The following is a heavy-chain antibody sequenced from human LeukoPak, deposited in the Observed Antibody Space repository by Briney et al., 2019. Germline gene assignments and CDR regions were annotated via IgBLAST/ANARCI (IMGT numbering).Heavy chain of an antibody. CDR2: ISYDGSNK. CDR3: AKVQGVRIQLWLLDY. V-gene: IGHV3-30*18. Sequence: PGGSLRLSCAASGFTFSSYGMHWVRQAPGKGLEWVAVISYDGSNKYYADSVKGRFTISRDNSKNTLYLQMNSLRAEDTAVYYCAKVQGVRIQLWLLDYWGQGTLVTVSS. CDR1: GFTFSSYG. D-gene: IGHD5-18*01. J-gene: IGHJ4*02.